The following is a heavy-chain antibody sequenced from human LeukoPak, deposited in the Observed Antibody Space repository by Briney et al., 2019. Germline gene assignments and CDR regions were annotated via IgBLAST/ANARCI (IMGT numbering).Heavy chain of an antibody. CDR1: GFTVSSNY. CDR3: ARDLPTKRTWASGTHAFDI. J-gene: IGHJ3*02. CDR2: IYSGGST. Sequence: GGSLRLSCAASGFTVSSNYMSWVRQAPGKGLEWVSVIYSGGSTYYADSVKGRFTISRDNSKNTLYLQMNSLRAEDTAVYYCARDLPTKRTWASGTHAFDIWGQGAMVTVSS. D-gene: IGHD3-3*01. V-gene: IGHV3-66*01.